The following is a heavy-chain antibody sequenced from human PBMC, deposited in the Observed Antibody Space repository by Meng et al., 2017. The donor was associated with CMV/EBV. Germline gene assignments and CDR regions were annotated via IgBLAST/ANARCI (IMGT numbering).Heavy chain of an antibody. CDR1: GYTFTSYG. Sequence: QVQPVQSGAGVKKTGASEKVSCKASGYTFTSYGISWVRQAPGQGLEWMGWISAYNGNTNYAQKLQGRVTMTTDTSTSKAYMELRSLRSDDTAVYYCARDPLFGGGGRFDLWGRGTLVTASS. CDR2: ISAYNGNT. V-gene: IGHV1-18*01. D-gene: IGHD3-10*01. J-gene: IGHJ2*01. CDR3: ARDPLFGGGGRFDL.